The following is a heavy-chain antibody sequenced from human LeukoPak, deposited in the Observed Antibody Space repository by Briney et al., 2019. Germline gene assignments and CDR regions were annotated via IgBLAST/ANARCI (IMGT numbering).Heavy chain of an antibody. CDR3: ASTGSSGWNYFDY. J-gene: IGHJ4*02. CDR1: GFTVSDYY. CDR2: ISSSSSYT. D-gene: IGHD6-19*01. V-gene: IGHV3-11*06. Sequence: PGGSLRLSCAASGFTVSDYYMSWIRQAPGKGLEWVSYISSSSSYTNYADSVKGRFTISRDNAKDSLYLQMNSLRAEDTAVYYCASTGSSGWNYFDYWGQGTLVTVSS.